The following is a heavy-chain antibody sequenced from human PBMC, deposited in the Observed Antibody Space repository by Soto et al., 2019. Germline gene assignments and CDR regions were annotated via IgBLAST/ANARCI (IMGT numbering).Heavy chain of an antibody. V-gene: IGHV1-8*01. D-gene: IGHD3-22*01. CDR1: GYTFTRYD. CDR2: MNPNSGNT. J-gene: IGHJ4*02. Sequence: APVKVSCKASGYTFTRYDIHWVRQATGQGLEWMGWMNPNSGNTGYAQKFQGRVTMTRNTSISTAYMELSSLRSEDTAVYYCARGGGITMSATPHDYWGQGTLVTVSS. CDR3: ARGGGITMSATPHDY.